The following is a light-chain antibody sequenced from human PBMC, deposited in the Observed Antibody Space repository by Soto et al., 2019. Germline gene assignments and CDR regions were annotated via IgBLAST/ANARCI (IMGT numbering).Light chain of an antibody. CDR2: DVS. CDR3: SSYTSSRTGV. J-gene: IGLJ1*01. CDR1: SSDVGGYNY. Sequence: QSALTQPASVSGSPGQSITISCTGTSSDVGGYNYVSWCQQHPGKAPKLMIYDVSNRPSGVSNRFSGSKSGNTASLTISGLQAEDEADYYCSSYTSSRTGVFGTGTKVTVL. V-gene: IGLV2-14*01.